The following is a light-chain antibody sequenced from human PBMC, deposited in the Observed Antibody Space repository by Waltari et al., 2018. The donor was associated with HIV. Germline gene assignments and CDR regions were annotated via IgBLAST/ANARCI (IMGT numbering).Light chain of an antibody. CDR2: DDS. CDR1: TTNIGHNY. CDR3: GAWDSTLGAFV. J-gene: IGLJ1*01. Sequence: QSILTHPPPVSAAPGQRVTISCSGSTTNIGHNYVSWFQQLPETAPKPLIYDDSERPSGVPGRFSASKAEMSATLVITGLRTEDEADYYCGAWDSTLGAFVFGGGTYITVL. V-gene: IGLV1-51*01.